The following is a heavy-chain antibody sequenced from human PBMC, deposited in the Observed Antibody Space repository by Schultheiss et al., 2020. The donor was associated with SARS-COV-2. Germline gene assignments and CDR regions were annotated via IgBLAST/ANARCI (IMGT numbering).Heavy chain of an antibody. CDR1: GFTFSDYW. D-gene: IGHD2-15*01. Sequence: GGSLRLSCAASGFTFSDYWMSWVRQAPGKGLEWVANIKQDGNEKYYVDSVKGRFTISRDNAKNSLYLQMNSLRAEDTAVYYCARDDQKLRTTYCSGGRCYSDYFSYGMDVWGQGTSVTVSS. CDR2: IKQDGNEK. J-gene: IGHJ6*02. V-gene: IGHV3-7*03. CDR3: ARDDQKLRTTYCSGGRCYSDYFSYGMDV.